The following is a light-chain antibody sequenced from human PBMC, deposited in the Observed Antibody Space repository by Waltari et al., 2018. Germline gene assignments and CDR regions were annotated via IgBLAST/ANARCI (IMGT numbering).Light chain of an antibody. V-gene: IGKV3-20*01. CDR1: QSISSY. Sequence: DIVLTQSPGTLHLSPGERATLSCRASQSISSYLAWYQQKPGQAPRLLIYAASSRATGIPDRFSGSGSGTDFSLTISRLEPEDFAVYYCQNHERLPAMFGQGTKVEIK. CDR3: QNHERLPAM. CDR2: AAS. J-gene: IGKJ1*01.